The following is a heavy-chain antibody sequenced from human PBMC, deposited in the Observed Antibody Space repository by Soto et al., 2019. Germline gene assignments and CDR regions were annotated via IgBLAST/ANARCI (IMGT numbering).Heavy chain of an antibody. J-gene: IGHJ4*02. V-gene: IGHV3-30*18. CDR1: GFTFSSYG. Sequence: QVQLVESGGGVVQPGRSLRLSCAASGFTFSSYGMHWVRQAPGKGLEWVAVISYDGSNKYYADSVKGRFTISRDNSKNTLYLQMNSLRAEDTAVYYCAKGGRITGTTGSYYFDYWGQGTLVTVSS. D-gene: IGHD1-7*01. CDR3: AKGGRITGTTGSYYFDY. CDR2: ISYDGSNK.